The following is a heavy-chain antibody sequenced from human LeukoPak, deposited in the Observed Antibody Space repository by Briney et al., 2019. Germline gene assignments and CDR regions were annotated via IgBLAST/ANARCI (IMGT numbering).Heavy chain of an antibody. CDR1: GGSISSYY. CDR3: ASSNNWKHDY. Sequence: SETLSLTCAVSGGSISSYYWSWIRQPPGKVLEWIGYIHYSGSTNYSPSLRSRVTMSVDTSKNQFSLKLRSVTAADTAVYYCASSNNWKHDYWGQGTLVAVSS. V-gene: IGHV4-59*01. D-gene: IGHD1-20*01. CDR2: IHYSGST. J-gene: IGHJ4*02.